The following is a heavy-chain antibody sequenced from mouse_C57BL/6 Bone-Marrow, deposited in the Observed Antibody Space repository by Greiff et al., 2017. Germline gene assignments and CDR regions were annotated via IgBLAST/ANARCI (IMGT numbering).Heavy chain of an antibody. D-gene: IGHD1-1*01. CDR2: IYPGDGDT. CDR1: GYAFSSYW. J-gene: IGHJ1*03. Sequence: VQLQQSGAELVKPGASVKISCKASGYAFSSYWMNWVKQRPGKGLEWIGQIYPGDGDTNYNGKFKGKATLTADKSSSTAYMQLSSLTSEDSAVYFCARGDYYGSTHYWYFDVWGTGTTVTVSS. CDR3: ARGDYYGSTHYWYFDV. V-gene: IGHV1-80*01.